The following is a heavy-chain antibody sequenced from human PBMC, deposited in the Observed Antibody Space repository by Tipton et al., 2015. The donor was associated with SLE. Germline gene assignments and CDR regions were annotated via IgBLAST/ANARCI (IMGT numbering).Heavy chain of an antibody. D-gene: IGHD3-10*01. Sequence: TLSLTCSVYCVSFTGYLWGWGRPSPGKGMEWIGEITHYGGTVYNPSFRSRVTISIDPSRNHFSLKVTSVTAADTAVYYCARRSASVSYYNAYYYDYMDVWGKGTTVTVSS. CDR3: ARRSASVSYYNAYYYDYMDV. J-gene: IGHJ6*03. CDR1: CVSFTGYL. V-gene: IGHV4-34*01. CDR2: ITHYGGT.